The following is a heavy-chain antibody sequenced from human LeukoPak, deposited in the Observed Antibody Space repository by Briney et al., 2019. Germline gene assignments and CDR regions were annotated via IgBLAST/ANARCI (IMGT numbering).Heavy chain of an antibody. CDR2: IIPIFGTA. CDR3: ASLRGDGYNYDY. D-gene: IGHD5-24*01. V-gene: IGHV1-69*13. Sequence: WASVKVSYKASGGTFSSYAISWVRQAPGQGLEWMGGIIPIFGTANYAQKFQGRVTITADESTSTAYMELSSLRSEDTAVYYCASLRGDGYNYDYWGQGTLVTVSS. J-gene: IGHJ4*02. CDR1: GGTFSSYA.